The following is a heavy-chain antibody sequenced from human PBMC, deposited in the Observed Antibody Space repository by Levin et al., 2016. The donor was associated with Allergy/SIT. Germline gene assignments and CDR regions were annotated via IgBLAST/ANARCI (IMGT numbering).Heavy chain of an antibody. Sequence: PGKGLEWIGYIYYSGSTNYNPSLKSRVTISVDTSKNQFSLKLSSVTAADTAVYYCARARVGDSHYYGMDVWGQGTTVTVSS. J-gene: IGHJ6*02. CDR3: ARARVGDSHYYGMDV. V-gene: IGHV4-59*13. D-gene: IGHD3-22*01. CDR2: IYYSGST.